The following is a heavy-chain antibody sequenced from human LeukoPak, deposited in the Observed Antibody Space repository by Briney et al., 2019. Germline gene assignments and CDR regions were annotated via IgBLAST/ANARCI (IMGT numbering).Heavy chain of an antibody. CDR1: GFTVSSNY. Sequence: PGGSLRLSCAASGFTVSSNYMSWVRQAPGKGLEWVSVIYSGGSTYYADSVKGRFTISRDNSKNTLYLQMNSLRAEDTAVYYCARGTTVSYYYYGMDVWGQGTTVTVSS. V-gene: IGHV3-66*01. J-gene: IGHJ6*02. CDR2: IYSGGST. D-gene: IGHD1-14*01. CDR3: ARGTTVSYYYYGMDV.